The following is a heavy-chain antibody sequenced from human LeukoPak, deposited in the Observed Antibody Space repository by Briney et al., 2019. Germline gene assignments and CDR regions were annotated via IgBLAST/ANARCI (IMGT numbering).Heavy chain of an antibody. J-gene: IGHJ4*02. Sequence: SETLSLTCTVSGGSINNYFWSWIRQSPGRGLEWIGYIHYGGSTDYNPSLNSRVTISVDTSKKQFSLKLSSVTAADTAVYYCATTNRDNFGDYFFDYWGQGTLVTVSS. D-gene: IGHD4-17*01. CDR2: IHYGGST. CDR1: GGSINNYF. CDR3: ATTNRDNFGDYFFDY. V-gene: IGHV4-59*01.